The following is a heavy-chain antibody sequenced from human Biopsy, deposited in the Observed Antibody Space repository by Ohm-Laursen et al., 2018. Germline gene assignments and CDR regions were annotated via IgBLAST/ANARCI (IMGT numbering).Heavy chain of an antibody. CDR2: IIPTFDTP. CDR3: AGGAAKGNPYDH. V-gene: IGHV1-69*06. CDR1: GGTFSSYV. D-gene: IGHD3-10*01. J-gene: IGHJ5*02. Sequence: SSAKVSCKASGGTFSSYVISWGRQAPGQGLEWMGRIIPTFDTPTYAPDFQGRVTFTADKSTGTAHLDLSRLRSEDTAIYYCAGGAAKGNPYDHWGQGTLVTVSS.